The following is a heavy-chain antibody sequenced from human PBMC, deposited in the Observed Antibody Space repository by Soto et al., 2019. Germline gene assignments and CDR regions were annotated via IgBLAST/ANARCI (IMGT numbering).Heavy chain of an antibody. V-gene: IGHV4-39*01. Sequence: SETLSLTCTVSGGSISSSDYYWGWIRQPPGRGPEWIGSMYYSGSTYYNPSLESRVTISVDTSKNQFYLKLSSVTAADTAVYYCARHNYGMDVWGQGTTVTVSS. CDR3: ARHNYGMDV. CDR2: MYYSGST. CDR1: GGSISSSDYY. J-gene: IGHJ6*02.